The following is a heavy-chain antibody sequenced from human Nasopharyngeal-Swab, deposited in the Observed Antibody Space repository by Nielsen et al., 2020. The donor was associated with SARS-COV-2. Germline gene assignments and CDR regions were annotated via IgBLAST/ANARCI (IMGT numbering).Heavy chain of an antibody. CDR1: GGSISSSSYY. CDR2: IYYSGST. CDR3: ARLGFSGSDDY. J-gene: IGHJ4*02. D-gene: IGHD1-26*01. Sequence: SETLSLTCTVSGGSISSSSYYWCWIRQPPGKGLEWIGSIYYSGSTYYNPSLKSRVTISVDTSKNQFSLKLSSVTTADTAVYYCARLGFSGSDDYWGQGTLVTVSS. V-gene: IGHV4-39*01.